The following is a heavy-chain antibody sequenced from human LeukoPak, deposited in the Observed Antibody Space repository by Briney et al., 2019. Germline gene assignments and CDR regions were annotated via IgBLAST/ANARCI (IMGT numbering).Heavy chain of an antibody. Sequence: TGRSLRLSCAASGFTFDDYAMHWVRQVPGKGLEWVSGISWNSGSIRYADSVKGRFTISRDNAKNSLYLQMNSLRAEDMALYYCAKAPQSGTVGAINFDYWGQGTLVTVSS. V-gene: IGHV3-9*03. D-gene: IGHD1-26*01. CDR3: AKAPQSGTVGAINFDY. J-gene: IGHJ4*02. CDR2: ISWNSGSI. CDR1: GFTFDDYA.